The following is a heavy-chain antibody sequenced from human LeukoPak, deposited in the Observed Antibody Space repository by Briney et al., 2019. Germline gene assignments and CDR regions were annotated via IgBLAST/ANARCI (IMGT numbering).Heavy chain of an antibody. CDR2: ITRTGRI. CDR3: ARAAYSGSYHSDY. CDR1: GGSFSGYY. D-gene: IGHD1-26*01. Sequence: SETLSLTCAVYGGSFSGYYWSWIRQPPEKGLDWIGEITRTGRINYNPALKGRVTMSLDTSKNQFSLELSSMTAADTAVYYCARAAYSGSYHSDYWGQGTLVTVSS. J-gene: IGHJ4*02. V-gene: IGHV4-34*01.